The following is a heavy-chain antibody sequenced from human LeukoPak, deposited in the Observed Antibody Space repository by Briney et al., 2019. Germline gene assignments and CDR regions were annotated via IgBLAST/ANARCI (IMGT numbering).Heavy chain of an antibody. CDR3: ARVIIYSSGWYVRRGWFDP. J-gene: IGHJ5*02. D-gene: IGHD6-19*01. Sequence: GGSLRLSCAASGFTFSSYWMSWVRQAPGKGLEWVANIKQDGSEKYYVDSVKGRFTISRDNAKNSLYLQMNSLRAEDTAVYYCARVIIYSSGWYVRRGWFDPWGQGTLVTVSS. CDR2: IKQDGSEK. V-gene: IGHV3-7*01. CDR1: GFTFSSYW.